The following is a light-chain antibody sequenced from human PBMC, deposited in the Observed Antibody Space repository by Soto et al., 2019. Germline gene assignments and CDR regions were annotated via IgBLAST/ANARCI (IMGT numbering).Light chain of an antibody. J-gene: IGLJ1*01. CDR3: SSHGGSNNFYV. CDR1: SSDVGAYNY. CDR2: EVS. V-gene: IGLV2-8*01. Sequence: ALTQPPSASGSPGQSVTISCIGTSSDVGAYNYASWYQQHPGKVPKLMIYEVSKRPSGVPDRFSASKSGNTASLTVSGLQAEDEADYYCSSHGGSNNFYVFGTGTKVTVL.